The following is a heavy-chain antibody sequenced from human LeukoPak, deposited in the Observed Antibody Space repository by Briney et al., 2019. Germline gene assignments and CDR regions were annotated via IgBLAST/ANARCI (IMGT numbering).Heavy chain of an antibody. CDR2: INPSGGST. Sequence: ASVKVSCKASGYTFTSYYMHWVRQAPGQGLEWMGIINPSGGSTSYAQKFQGRVTMTRDTSTSTVYMELSSLRSEDTAVYYCASSLDSSGYDALLLDPWGQGTLVTVSS. V-gene: IGHV1-46*01. J-gene: IGHJ5*02. D-gene: IGHD3-22*01. CDR1: GYTFTSYY. CDR3: ASSLDSSGYDALLLDP.